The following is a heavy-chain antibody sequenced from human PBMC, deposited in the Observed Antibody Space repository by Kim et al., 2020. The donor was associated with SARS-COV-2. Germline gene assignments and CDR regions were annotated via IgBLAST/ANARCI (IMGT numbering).Heavy chain of an antibody. D-gene: IGHD3-10*01. J-gene: IGHJ4*02. CDR3: ARDFHGSGSYYHDY. V-gene: IGHV3-53*01. Sequence: GGSLRLSCAASGFTVSSNYMSWVRQAPGKGLEWVSVIYSGGSTYYADSVKGRFTISRDNSKNTLYLQMNSLRAEDTAVYYCARDFHGSGSYYHDYWGQGTLVTVSS. CDR2: IYSGGST. CDR1: GFTVSSNY.